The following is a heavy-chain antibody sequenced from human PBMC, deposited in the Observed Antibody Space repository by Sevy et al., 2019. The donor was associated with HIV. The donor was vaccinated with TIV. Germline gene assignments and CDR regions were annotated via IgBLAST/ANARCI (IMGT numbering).Heavy chain of an antibody. J-gene: IGHJ4*02. Sequence: ASVKVSCMVSGYTLSELSMHWVRQAPGKGLEWMGSFDPEEDETIYEPKFQGRVTMTEDTSTDTAYMELNNLRSEDTAVYYCATTKDYYDSSGSPFDYWGQGTLVTVSS. CDR3: ATTKDYYDSSGSPFDY. CDR1: GYTLSELS. D-gene: IGHD3-22*01. V-gene: IGHV1-24*01. CDR2: FDPEEDET.